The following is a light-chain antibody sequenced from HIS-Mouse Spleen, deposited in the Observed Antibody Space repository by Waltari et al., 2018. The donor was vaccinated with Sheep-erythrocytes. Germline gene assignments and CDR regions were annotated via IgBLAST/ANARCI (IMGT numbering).Light chain of an antibody. J-gene: IGLJ1*01. CDR3: CSYAGSYNHV. Sequence: QSALTQPRSASGSPGQSLTISCTGTSSAVGGYNYVSWYQQHPGKAPKLMIYDVSKRPSGVPDRFSGSKSGNTASLTISGLQAEDEADYYCCSYAGSYNHVFATGTKVTVL. V-gene: IGLV2-11*01. CDR1: SSAVGGYNY. CDR2: DVS.